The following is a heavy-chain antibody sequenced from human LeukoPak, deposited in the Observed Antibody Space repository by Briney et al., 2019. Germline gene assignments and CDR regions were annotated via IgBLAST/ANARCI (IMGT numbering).Heavy chain of an antibody. V-gene: IGHV1-8*03. J-gene: IGHJ4*02. D-gene: IGHD3-10*01. Sequence: ASVKVSCKASGYTFTSYDINWVRQATGQGLEWMGWMNPNSGNTGYAQKFQGRVTITRNTSISTANMELSNLRSEDTAVYYCARGDQFNYGSGSDYFDYWGQGTPVTVSS. CDR3: ARGDQFNYGSGSDYFDY. CDR2: MNPNSGNT. CDR1: GYTFTSYD.